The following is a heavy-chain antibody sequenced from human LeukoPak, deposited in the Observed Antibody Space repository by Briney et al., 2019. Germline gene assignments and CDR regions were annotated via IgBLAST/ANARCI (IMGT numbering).Heavy chain of an antibody. J-gene: IGHJ4*02. Sequence: ASVKVSCKASGGTFSSYAISWVRQAPGQGLEWMGGIIPIFGTANYAQKFQGRVTITADKSTSTAYMELSSLRSEDTAVYYCARGIGYYDSSGYIDYWGQGTLVTVSS. CDR1: GGTFSSYA. V-gene: IGHV1-69*06. CDR2: IIPIFGTA. D-gene: IGHD3-22*01. CDR3: ARGIGYYDSSGYIDY.